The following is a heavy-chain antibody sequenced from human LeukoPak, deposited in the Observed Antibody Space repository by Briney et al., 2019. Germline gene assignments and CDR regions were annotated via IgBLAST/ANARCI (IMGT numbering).Heavy chain of an antibody. CDR3: AKESTIFGVAFFDY. Sequence: SQTLSLTCTVSGGSISSGDYYWSWIRQPPGKGLEWIGYIYYSGSTYYTPSLRGRVTISVDTSKNQFSLNLSSVTAADTAVYYCAKESTIFGVAFFDYWGQGTLVTVSS. CDR2: IYYSGST. CDR1: GGSISSGDYY. J-gene: IGHJ4*02. D-gene: IGHD3-3*01. V-gene: IGHV4-30-4*01.